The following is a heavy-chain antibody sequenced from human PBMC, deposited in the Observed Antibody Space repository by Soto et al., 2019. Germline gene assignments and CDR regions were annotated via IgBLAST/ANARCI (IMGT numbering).Heavy chain of an antibody. D-gene: IGHD2-15*01. V-gene: IGHV1-18*01. Sequence: QVQLVQSGAEVKKPGASVKVSCKASGYTFTSYGISWVRQAPGQGLEWMGWISAYNGNTNYAQKLQGRVTMTTDTSTSTAYMELRSLGSDDTAVYYCAREGIVVVVAATGSNWYFDLWGRGTLVTVSS. CDR3: AREGIVVVVAATGSNWYFDL. CDR1: GYTFTSYG. J-gene: IGHJ2*01. CDR2: ISAYNGNT.